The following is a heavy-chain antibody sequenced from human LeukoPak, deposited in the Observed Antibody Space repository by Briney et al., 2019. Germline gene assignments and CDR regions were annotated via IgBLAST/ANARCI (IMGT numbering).Heavy chain of an antibody. CDR1: DDSMTSSY. CDR2: IYFIGTT. J-gene: IGHJ6*02. Sequence: SETLSLTCTVSDDSMTSSYWTWIRQPPEKGLEWIGYIYFIGTTSYNPSLKSRITMSIDMSKNQFSLKLTSVTAADTAVYYCARLKRPPYSGMDVWGQGTTVTVSS. V-gene: IGHV4-59*08. CDR3: ARLKRPPYSGMDV.